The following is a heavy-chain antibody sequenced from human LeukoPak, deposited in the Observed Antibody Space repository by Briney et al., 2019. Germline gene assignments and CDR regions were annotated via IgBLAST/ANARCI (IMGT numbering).Heavy chain of an antibody. V-gene: IGHV1-2*02. CDR2: INPSSGAT. Sequence: GASVKDSCKASGYTFTDYYMHWVRQAPGQGLEWMAWINPSSGATNYAQKFQGRVNMTRDTSISTAYMELSRLRSDDTAVYYCARGYYDSSDFEYFQHWGQGTLVTVSS. CDR1: GYTFTDYY. J-gene: IGHJ1*01. D-gene: IGHD3-22*01. CDR3: ARGYYDSSDFEYFQH.